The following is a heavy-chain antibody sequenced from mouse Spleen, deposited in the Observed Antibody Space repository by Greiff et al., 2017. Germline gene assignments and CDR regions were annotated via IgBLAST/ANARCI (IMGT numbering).Heavy chain of an antibody. V-gene: IGHV1-52*01. CDR1: GYTFTSYW. CDR3: ARSAGYGGYYYAMDY. J-gene: IGHJ4*01. D-gene: IGHD1-2*01. Sequence: QVQLQQPGAELVRPGSSVKLSCKASGYTFTSYWMHWVKQRPIQGLEWIGNIDPSDSETHYNQKFKDKATLTVDKSSSTAYMQLSSLTSEDSAVYYCARSAGYGGYYYAMDYWGQGTSVTVSS. CDR2: IDPSDSET.